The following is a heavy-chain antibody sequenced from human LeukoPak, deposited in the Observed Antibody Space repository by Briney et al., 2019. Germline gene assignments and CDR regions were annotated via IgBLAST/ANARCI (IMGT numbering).Heavy chain of an antibody. Sequence: GGPLRLSCTASGFPLRSYGMHCVRDAPGKGVEGVTFIRYDGSNKYYADSVKGRFTISRDNSKNTLYLQMNSLRAEDTAVYYCAKDRTIFGVVNWFDPWGQGTLVTVSS. D-gene: IGHD3-3*01. CDR3: AKDRTIFGVVNWFDP. J-gene: IGHJ5*02. V-gene: IGHV3-30*02. CDR2: IRYDGSNK. CDR1: GFPLRSYG.